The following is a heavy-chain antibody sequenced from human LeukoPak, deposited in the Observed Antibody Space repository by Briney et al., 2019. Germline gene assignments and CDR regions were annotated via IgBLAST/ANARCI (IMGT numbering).Heavy chain of an antibody. J-gene: IGHJ1*01. Sequence: GGSLRLSFAASGFTFDDYAMHWVRQAPGKGLEWVSGISWNSGSIGYADSVKGRFTISRDNAKNSLYLQMNSLRAEDTALYYCAKGAYYDMVFQHWGQGTLVTVSS. CDR1: GFTFDDYA. CDR3: AKGAYYDMVFQH. CDR2: ISWNSGSI. D-gene: IGHD3-9*01. V-gene: IGHV3-9*01.